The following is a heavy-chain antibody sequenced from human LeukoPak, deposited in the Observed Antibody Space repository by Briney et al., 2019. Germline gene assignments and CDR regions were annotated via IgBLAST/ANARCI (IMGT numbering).Heavy chain of an antibody. D-gene: IGHD3-22*01. Sequence: ASVKVSCKASGGTFSSYAISWVRQAPGQGLEWMGGIIPIFGTANYAQKFQGRVTITADESTSTAYMELSSLRSEDTAVYYCAHQSYYYDSSGYSYYFDYWGQGTLVTVSS. CDR2: IIPIFGTA. J-gene: IGHJ4*02. V-gene: IGHV1-69*13. CDR1: GGTFSSYA. CDR3: AHQSYYYDSSGYSYYFDY.